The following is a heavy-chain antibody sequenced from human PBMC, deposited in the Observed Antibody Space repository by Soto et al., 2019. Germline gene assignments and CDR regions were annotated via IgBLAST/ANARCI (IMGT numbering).Heavy chain of an antibody. D-gene: IGHD4-4*01. Sequence: QVHLVESGGGVVQPGRSLRLSCAASRFTLSSYAMHWVRQAPGKGLEWVAVIWYDGSNIYYLDSVKGRFTISRDNSKKTLNMQMNGLRAEDSAVYDCARGITVSGIGYYGLDVWGQGTTVTVSS. CDR1: RFTLSSYA. J-gene: IGHJ6*02. CDR3: ARGITVSGIGYYGLDV. V-gene: IGHV3-33*01. CDR2: IWYDGSNI.